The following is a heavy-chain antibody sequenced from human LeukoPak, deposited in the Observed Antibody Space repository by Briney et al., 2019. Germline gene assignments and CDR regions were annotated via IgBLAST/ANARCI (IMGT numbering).Heavy chain of an antibody. CDR1: GGTFSSYA. CDR3: ARTRRYSSSWLPPPVAGTRYFDY. D-gene: IGHD6-13*01. J-gene: IGHJ4*02. V-gene: IGHV1-69*13. CDR2: IIPIFGTA. Sequence: ASVKVSCKASGGTFSSYAISWVRQAPGQGLEWMGGIIPIFGTANYAQKFQGRGTITADESTSTAYMELSSLRSEDTAVYYCARTRRYSSSWLPPPVAGTRYFDYWGQGTLVTVSS.